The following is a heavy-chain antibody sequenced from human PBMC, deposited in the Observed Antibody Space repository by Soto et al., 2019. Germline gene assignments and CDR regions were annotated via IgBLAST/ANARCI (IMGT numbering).Heavy chain of an antibody. D-gene: IGHD6-19*01. J-gene: IGHJ6*02. CDR2: IWYDGSNK. CDR3: ARDGKEVAGTGWQYYYGMDV. V-gene: IGHV3-33*01. Sequence: QVQLVESGGGVVQPGRSLRLSCAASGFTFSSYGMHWVRQAPGKGLEWVAVIWYDGSNKYYADSVQGRFTISRDNSKNTLYLQMNSLRAEDTAVYYCARDGKEVAGTGWQYYYGMDVWGQGTTVTVSS. CDR1: GFTFSSYG.